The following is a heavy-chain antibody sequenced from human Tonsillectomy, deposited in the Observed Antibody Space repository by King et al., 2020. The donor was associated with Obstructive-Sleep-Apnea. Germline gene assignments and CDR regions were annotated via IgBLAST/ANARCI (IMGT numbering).Heavy chain of an antibody. CDR3: ARVGNYYDSSGYLDY. D-gene: IGHD3-22*01. J-gene: IGHJ4*02. CDR1: GGPFSNYS. Sequence: QLVQSGAEVKKPGSSVKVSCKASGGPFSNYSISWVRQAPGQGLEWMGGIIPIFGTGNYAQKFQGRVTITADESTSTAYMELSSLRSEDTAVYYCARVGNYYDSSGYLDYWGQGTLVTVSS. CDR2: IIPIFGTG. V-gene: IGHV1-69*12.